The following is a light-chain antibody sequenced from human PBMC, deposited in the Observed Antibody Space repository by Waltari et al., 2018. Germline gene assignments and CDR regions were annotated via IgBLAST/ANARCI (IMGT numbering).Light chain of an antibody. V-gene: IGKV6D-21*02. CDR2: YAS. CDR1: QSIGSR. Sequence: EIVLTQSPAFQSVAPKEQVTITCRASQSIGSRLHWYQQKPDQSPKLLIKYASQSISGVPSRFSGSGSGTDFTLTINSLEAEDVAVYYCHQIASLPRTFGPGTKVEIK. J-gene: IGKJ1*01. CDR3: HQIASLPRT.